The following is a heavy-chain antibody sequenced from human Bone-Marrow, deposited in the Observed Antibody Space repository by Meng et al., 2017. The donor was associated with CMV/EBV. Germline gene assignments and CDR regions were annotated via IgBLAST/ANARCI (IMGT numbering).Heavy chain of an antibody. V-gene: IGHV3-30*02. CDR3: AKDYAVAAGIDY. J-gene: IGHJ4*02. D-gene: IGHD6-25*01. CDR2: IRYDGSNK. Sequence: QVQLVESGGGVVQPGGSLRLSCAASGFTFSSYGMHWVRQAPGKGLEWVAFIRYDGSNKYYADSVKGRFTISRDNSKNTLYLQMNSLRAEDTAVYYCAKDYAVAAGIDYWGQGTLVTVSS. CDR1: GFTFSSYG.